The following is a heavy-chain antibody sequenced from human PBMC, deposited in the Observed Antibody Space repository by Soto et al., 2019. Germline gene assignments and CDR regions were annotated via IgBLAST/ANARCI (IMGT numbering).Heavy chain of an antibody. CDR2: MNPNSGNT. V-gene: IGHV1-8*01. D-gene: IGHD1-26*01. J-gene: IGHJ4*02. CDR3: ATGSPEYSGSWYD. Sequence: ASVKVSCKASGYTFTSYYINWVRQATGQGLEWMGWMNPNSGNTGYAQKFQGRVTMTRNTSISTAYMELSSLRSEDTAVYYCATGSPEYSGSWYDWGQGTLVTVSS. CDR1: GYTFTSYY.